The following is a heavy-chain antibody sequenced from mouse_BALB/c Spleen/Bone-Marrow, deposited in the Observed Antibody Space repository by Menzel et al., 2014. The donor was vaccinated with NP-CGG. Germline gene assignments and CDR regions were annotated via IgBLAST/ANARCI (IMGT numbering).Heavy chain of an antibody. Sequence: VQLQQSGAELAKPRASVKMSCKASGYTFTNYWMHWVKQRPGQGLEWIGYIDPSTGYTEYNQKSKDKATLTADKSSITAYMQLSSLTSEDSAVYYCARGGIYDGYSYWGQGTLVTVSA. V-gene: IGHV1-7*01. CDR2: IDPSTGYT. CDR3: ARGGIYDGYSY. J-gene: IGHJ3*01. CDR1: GYTFTNYW. D-gene: IGHD2-3*01.